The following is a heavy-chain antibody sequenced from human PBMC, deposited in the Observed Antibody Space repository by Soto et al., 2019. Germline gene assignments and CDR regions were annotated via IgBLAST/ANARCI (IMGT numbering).Heavy chain of an antibody. V-gene: IGHV4-59*01. CDR1: GGSISSYY. CDR2: IYYSGST. Sequence: SETLSLTCTVSGGSISSYYWSWIRQPPGKGLEWIGYIYYSGSTNYNPSLKSRVTISVDTSKNQFSLKLSSMTAADTAVYYCARSITIFGVVNWFDPWGQGTLVTVSS. D-gene: IGHD3-3*01. CDR3: ARSITIFGVVNWFDP. J-gene: IGHJ5*02.